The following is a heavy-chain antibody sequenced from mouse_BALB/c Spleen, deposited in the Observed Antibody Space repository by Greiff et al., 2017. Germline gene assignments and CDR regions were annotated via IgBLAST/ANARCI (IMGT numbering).Heavy chain of an antibody. D-gene: IGHD4-1*01. CDR2: IYPSDSYT. CDR1: GYTFTSYW. J-gene: IGHJ2*01. V-gene: IGHV1-69*02. CDR3: TRDWDEGY. Sequence: QVHVKQSGAELVRPGASVKLSCKASGYTFTSYWINWVKQRPGQGLEWIGNIYPSDSYTNYNQKFKDKATLTVDKSSSTAYMQLSSPTSEDSAVYYCTRDWDEGYWGQGTTLTVSS.